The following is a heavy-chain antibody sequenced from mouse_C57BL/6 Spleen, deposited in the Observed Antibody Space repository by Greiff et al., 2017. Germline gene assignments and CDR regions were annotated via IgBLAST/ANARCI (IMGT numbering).Heavy chain of an antibody. J-gene: IGHJ3*01. CDR3: ARAYYYGSSYRFAY. CDR1: GYTFTSYW. CDR2: IDPSDSET. D-gene: IGHD1-1*01. Sequence: VQLQQPGAELVRPGSSVKLSCKASGYTFTSYWMHWVKQRPIQGLEWIGNIDPSDSETHYNQKFKDKATLTVDKSSSTAYMQLSSLTSEDSAVYYCARAYYYGSSYRFAYWGQGTLVTVSA. V-gene: IGHV1-52*01.